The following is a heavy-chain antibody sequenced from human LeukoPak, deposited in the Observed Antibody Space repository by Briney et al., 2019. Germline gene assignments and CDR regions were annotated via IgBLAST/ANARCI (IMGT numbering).Heavy chain of an antibody. CDR1: GYSFTSYW. CDR3: ARLFIVGATTDY. V-gene: IGHV5-51*01. D-gene: IGHD1-26*01. J-gene: IGHJ4*02. Sequence: GESLQISCKGSGYSFTSYWIGWVRPVPGKGVGWMGIIYPGESDTRYSPSFQGQVTISADNSISTAYLQWSSLKASDTAMYYRARLFIVGATTDYWGQGTLVTVSS. CDR2: IYPGESDT.